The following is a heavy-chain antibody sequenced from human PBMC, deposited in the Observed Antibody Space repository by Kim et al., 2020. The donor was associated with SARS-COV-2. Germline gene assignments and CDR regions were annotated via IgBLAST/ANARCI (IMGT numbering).Heavy chain of an antibody. V-gene: IGHV4-34*01. D-gene: IGHD6-19*01. CDR3: ARGLNPSSGWYDLKGWFDP. Sequence: SRVTISVDTSKNQFSLKLSSVTAADTAVYYCARGLNPSSGWYDLKGWFDPWGQGTLVTVSS. J-gene: IGHJ5*02.